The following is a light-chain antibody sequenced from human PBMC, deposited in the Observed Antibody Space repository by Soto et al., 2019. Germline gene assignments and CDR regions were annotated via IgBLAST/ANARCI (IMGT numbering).Light chain of an antibody. CDR2: GAS. J-gene: IGKJ2*01. CDR1: QSGNSRD. V-gene: IGKV3-20*01. CDR3: LRYGDSPPAYT. Sequence: EIVLTQSPGTLSLSPGERATLSCRASQSGNSRDLAWYRQKPGQAPSLLIYGASNRATGSTDRFSGSGAGTDFTITISRLEPEDFAVYYCLRYGDSPPAYTFGQATKLEIK.